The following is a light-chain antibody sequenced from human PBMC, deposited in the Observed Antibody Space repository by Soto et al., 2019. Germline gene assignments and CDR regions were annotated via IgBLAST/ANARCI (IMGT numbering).Light chain of an antibody. J-gene: IGLJ1*01. CDR3: ASYTTSSTYV. Sequence: QSVLTQPASLSGSPGQSIAISCSGTSRDVGGYSYVSWYQQQPGKAPKLVISDVSNRPSGVSDRFSGSKSGNTASLTISGLQTEDEADYYCASYTTSSTYVFGTGTKVTVL. CDR2: DVS. V-gene: IGLV2-14*01. CDR1: SRDVGGYSY.